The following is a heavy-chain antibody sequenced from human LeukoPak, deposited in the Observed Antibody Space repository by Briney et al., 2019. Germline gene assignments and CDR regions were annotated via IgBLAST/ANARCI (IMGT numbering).Heavy chain of an antibody. V-gene: IGHV3-23*01. CDR1: GFTFSSYA. D-gene: IGHD3-22*01. Sequence: GGSLRLSCAASGFTFSSYAMSWVRQAPGKGLEWVSAISGSGGSTYYADSVKGRFTISRDNFKNTLYLQMNSLRAEDTAVYYCAKDRDYYDSSGYYYQTDPFDYWGQGTLVTVSS. J-gene: IGHJ4*02. CDR3: AKDRDYYDSSGYYYQTDPFDY. CDR2: ISGSGGST.